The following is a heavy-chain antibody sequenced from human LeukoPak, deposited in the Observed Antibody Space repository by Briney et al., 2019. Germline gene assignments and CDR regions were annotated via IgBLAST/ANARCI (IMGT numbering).Heavy chain of an antibody. V-gene: IGHV3-30*02. Sequence: GGSLRLSCAASGFTFSSYGMHWVRQAPGKGLEWVAFIRYDGSNKYYADSVKGRFTIFRDKSKNTLYLQMNSLRAEDTAVYYCAKVGCSGGSCYSNYYYYMDVWGKGTTVTISS. J-gene: IGHJ6*03. CDR3: AKVGCSGGSCYSNYYYYMDV. CDR2: IRYDGSNK. CDR1: GFTFSSYG. D-gene: IGHD2-15*01.